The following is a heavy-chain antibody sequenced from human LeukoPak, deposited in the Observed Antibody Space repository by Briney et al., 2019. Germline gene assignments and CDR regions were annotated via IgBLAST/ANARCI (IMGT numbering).Heavy chain of an antibody. V-gene: IGHV3-23*01. D-gene: IGHD4-17*01. Sequence: GGSLRLSCATSGFTFSSYAMSWVRHAPGEGLEWVSAICGSGGSTYYAHSVTGRFTISRDNSKNTLYLQMNSLRAEGTAVYYCAKATTVTTSLDWFDPWGQGTLVTVSS. CDR3: AKATTVTTSLDWFDP. CDR2: ICGSGGST. J-gene: IGHJ5*02. CDR1: GFTFSSYA.